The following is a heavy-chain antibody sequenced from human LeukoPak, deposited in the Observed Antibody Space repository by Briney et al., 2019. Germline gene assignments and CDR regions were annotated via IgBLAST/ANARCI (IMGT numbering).Heavy chain of an antibody. Sequence: GGSLRLSCAASGFTFSSYSMNWVRQAPGKGLEWVSYISSSSSTIYYADSVKGRFTISRDNAKNSLYLQMNSLRAEDTAVYYCARDGIKTYYYDSSGYPDYWGQGTLVTVSS. CDR1: GFTFSSYS. V-gene: IGHV3-48*01. J-gene: IGHJ4*02. CDR2: ISSSSSTI. CDR3: ARDGIKTYYYDSSGYPDY. D-gene: IGHD3-22*01.